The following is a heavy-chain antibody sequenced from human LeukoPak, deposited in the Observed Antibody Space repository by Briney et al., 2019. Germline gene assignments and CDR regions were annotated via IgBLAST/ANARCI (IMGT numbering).Heavy chain of an antibody. CDR3: ARRKGPYGSGTYYDS. Sequence: GGSLRLSCAAPGFPFFDYGTCCVCLAPGKGLEWVSGVSWNGAYTEYADSVRGRFTISRDNAKKSLYLQMNGLRVDDTALYYCARRKGPYGSGTYYDSWGQGTLVSVSS. CDR1: GFPFFDYG. CDR2: VSWNGAYT. D-gene: IGHD3-10*01. V-gene: IGHV3-20*04. J-gene: IGHJ4*02.